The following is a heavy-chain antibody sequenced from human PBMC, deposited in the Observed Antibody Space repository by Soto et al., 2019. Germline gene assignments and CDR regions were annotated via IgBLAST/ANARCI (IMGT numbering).Heavy chain of an antibody. CDR1: GFTFSSYG. CDR2: ISYDGSNK. D-gene: IGHD3-16*02. V-gene: IGHV3-30*18. J-gene: IGHJ6*02. Sequence: HPGGSLRLSCAASGFTFSSYGMHWVRQAPGKGLEWVAVISYDGSNKYYADSVKGRFTISRDNSKNTLYLQMNSLRAEDTAVYYCAKDLQPLRYYYYGMDVWGQGTTVTVSS. CDR3: AKDLQPLRYYYYGMDV.